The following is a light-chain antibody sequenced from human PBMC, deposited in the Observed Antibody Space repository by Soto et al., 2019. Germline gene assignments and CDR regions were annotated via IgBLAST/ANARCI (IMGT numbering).Light chain of an antibody. CDR1: QSVLYSSNNKNS. J-gene: IGKJ4*01. CDR3: QQYYSTPFS. CDR2: WAS. Sequence: DIVMTQSPDSLAVSLGERATINCKSSQSVLYSSNNKNSVAWYQQKPGQPPQLLIYWASTRESGVPDRFSGSESGTDFTLTISSLQAEDVAVYYCQQYYSTPFSFGGGTKVEIK. V-gene: IGKV4-1*01.